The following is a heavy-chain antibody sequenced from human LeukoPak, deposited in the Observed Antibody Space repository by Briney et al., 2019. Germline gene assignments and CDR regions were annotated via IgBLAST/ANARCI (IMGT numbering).Heavy chain of an antibody. CDR1: GFTFSNFW. D-gene: IGHD3-16*01. V-gene: IGHV3-21*01. CDR2: ISSSSSYI. Sequence: GGSLRLSCAASGFTFSNFWMNWVRQAPGKGLEWVSSISSSSSYIFYADSVKGRFTVSRDNSKNTLFLQMNNLRTEDTAVYYCAKDTSVSADYYFDYWGQGTLVTVSS. CDR3: AKDTSVSADYYFDY. J-gene: IGHJ4*02.